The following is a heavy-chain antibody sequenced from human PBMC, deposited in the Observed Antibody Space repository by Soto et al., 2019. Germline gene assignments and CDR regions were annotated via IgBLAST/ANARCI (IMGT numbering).Heavy chain of an antibody. Sequence: GGSLRLSCAASGFTFSSYAMSWVRQAPGKGLEWVSAISGSGGSTYYADSVKGRFTISRDNSKNTLYLQMNSLRAEDTAVYYCAKDRRPVAGIWREPFDYWGQGTLVTVSS. D-gene: IGHD6-19*01. CDR3: AKDRRPVAGIWREPFDY. V-gene: IGHV3-23*01. J-gene: IGHJ4*02. CDR1: GFTFSSYA. CDR2: ISGSGGST.